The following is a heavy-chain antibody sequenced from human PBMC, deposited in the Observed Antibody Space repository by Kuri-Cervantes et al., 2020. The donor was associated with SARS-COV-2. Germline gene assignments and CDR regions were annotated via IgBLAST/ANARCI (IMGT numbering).Heavy chain of an antibody. CDR3: ARDRQRDFDQ. CDR2: ISSSSSTI. CDR1: GFTFSSYS. V-gene: IGHV3-48*01. J-gene: IGHJ4*02. D-gene: IGHD6-25*01. Sequence: GGSLRLSCAASGFTFSSYSMNWVRQAPGKGLEWVSYISSSSSTIYYADSVKGRFTISRDNAKNTLYLQMNSLRPGDTAVYYCARDRQRDFDQWGQGTLVTVSS.